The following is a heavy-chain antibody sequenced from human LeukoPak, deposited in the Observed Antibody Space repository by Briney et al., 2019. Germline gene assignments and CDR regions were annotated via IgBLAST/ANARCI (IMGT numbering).Heavy chain of an antibody. CDR1: GGSISSYY. V-gene: IGHV4-59*12. Sequence: PSETLSLTCTVSGGSISSYYWSWIRQPPGKGLEWIGSIYYSGSTYYNPSLKSRVTISVDTSKNQFSLKLSSVTAADTAVYYCASQETYYYDSSGYYKLGYWGQGTLVTVSS. CDR3: ASQETYYYDSSGYYKLGY. J-gene: IGHJ4*02. CDR2: IYYSGST. D-gene: IGHD3-22*01.